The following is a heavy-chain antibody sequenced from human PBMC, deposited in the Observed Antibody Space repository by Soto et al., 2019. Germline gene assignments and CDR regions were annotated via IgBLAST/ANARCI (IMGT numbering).Heavy chain of an antibody. J-gene: IGHJ3*02. CDR2: IWYDGSNK. CDR3: ARTLGAVPAAMGDDAFDI. V-gene: IGHV3-33*01. CDR1: GFTFSSYG. Sequence: GGSLRLSCAASGFTFSSYGMHWVRQAPGKGLEWVAVIWYDGSNKYYADSVKGRFTISRDNSKNTLYLQMNSLRAEDTAVYYCARTLGAVPAAMGDDAFDIWGQGTMVTVSS. D-gene: IGHD2-2*01.